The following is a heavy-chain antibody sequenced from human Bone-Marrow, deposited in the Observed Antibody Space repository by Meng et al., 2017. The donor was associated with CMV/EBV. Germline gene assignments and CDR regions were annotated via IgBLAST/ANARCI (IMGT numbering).Heavy chain of an antibody. CDR2: IYYSGST. D-gene: IGHD3-22*01. CDR3: ARADGSSGYYYRVDY. V-gene: IGHV4-31*02. J-gene: IGHJ4*02. CDR1: GSIHRGCYY. Sequence: GSIHRGCYYWSLIRQPPGKGPVWIWYIYYSGSTYYNPSLRSRVTISVDTSKNQFSLKLSSVTAADTAVYYCARADGSSGYYYRVDYWGQGTLVTVSS.